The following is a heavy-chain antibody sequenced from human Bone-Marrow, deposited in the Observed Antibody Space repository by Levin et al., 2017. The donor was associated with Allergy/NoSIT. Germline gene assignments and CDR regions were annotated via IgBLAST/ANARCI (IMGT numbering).Heavy chain of an antibody. J-gene: IGHJ1*01. CDR3: ARGRYFQH. V-gene: IGHV4-34*01. CDR2: INHSGST. CDR1: GGSFSGYY. Sequence: SQTLSLTCAVYGGSFSGYYWSWIRQPPGKGLEWIGEINHSGSTNYNPSLKSRVTISVDTSKNQFSLKLSSVTAADTAVYYCARGRYFQHWGQGTLVTVSS.